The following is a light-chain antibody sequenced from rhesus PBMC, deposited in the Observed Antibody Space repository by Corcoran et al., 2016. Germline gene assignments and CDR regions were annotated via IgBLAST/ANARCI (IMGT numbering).Light chain of an antibody. Sequence: DIQMTQSPSSLSASVGDTVTITCRASQGISSWLAWYQQKPGKAPNLLIYKASSLQSGVPSRFSGSGAGTEFTLTISSMQSEDFATYYCQQYSSRPTWTFGQGTKVEIK. CDR3: QQYSSRPTWT. V-gene: IGKV1-22*01. CDR2: KAS. CDR1: QGISSW. J-gene: IGKJ1*01.